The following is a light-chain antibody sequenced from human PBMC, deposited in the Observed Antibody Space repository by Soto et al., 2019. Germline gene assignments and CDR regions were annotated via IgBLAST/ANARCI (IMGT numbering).Light chain of an antibody. Sequence: QSALTQPPSASGAPGQRVTISCSGSSSNIGSNTVNWYQQLPGTAPKLLIYKNNQRPSGVPDRFSGSKSGTSASLAISGLQSEDGADYYCAAWDDSLNGYVFGTGTKLTVL. V-gene: IGLV1-44*01. CDR3: AAWDDSLNGYV. J-gene: IGLJ1*01. CDR2: KNN. CDR1: SSNIGSNT.